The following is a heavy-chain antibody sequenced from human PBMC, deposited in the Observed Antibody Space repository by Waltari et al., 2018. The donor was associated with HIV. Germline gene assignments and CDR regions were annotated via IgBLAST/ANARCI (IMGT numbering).Heavy chain of an antibody. CDR2: ISRSGNRT. J-gene: IGHJ4*02. CDR3: ARGRQWLAFDF. Sequence: LVKPGGSLRLSCAASGFAFTDSYMTWVRQPPGKGLEFVAYISRSGNRTYYADSVRGRFNISRDNAAKFLYLQMDSLRVDDTATYYCARGRQWLAFDFWGQGNVVAVSS. CDR1: GFAFTDSY. V-gene: IGHV3-11*01. D-gene: IGHD6-19*01.